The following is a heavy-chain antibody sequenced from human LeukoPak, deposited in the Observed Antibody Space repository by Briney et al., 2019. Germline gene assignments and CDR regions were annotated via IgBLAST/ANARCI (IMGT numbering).Heavy chain of an antibody. CDR1: GGSFSGYY. Sequence: SETLSLTCAVYGGSFSGYYWSWIRQPPGKGLEWIGEINHSGSTNYNPSLKSRVTISVDTSKNQFSLKLTSMTAADTAVYYCARTHYCNEGEPCGAFDVWGQRTMVTVSS. CDR3: ARTHYCNEGEPCGAFDV. V-gene: IGHV4-34*01. CDR2: INHSGST. D-gene: IGHD2/OR15-2a*01. J-gene: IGHJ3*01.